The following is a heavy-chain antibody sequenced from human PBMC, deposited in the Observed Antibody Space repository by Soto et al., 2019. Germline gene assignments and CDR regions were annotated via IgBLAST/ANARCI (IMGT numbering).Heavy chain of an antibody. CDR2: ISGSGGST. CDR1: GFTFSSYA. Sequence: GGSLRLSCAASGFTFSSYAMSWVRQAPGKGLEWVSAISGSGGSTYYADSVKGRFAISRDNSKNTLYLQMNSLRAEDTAVYYCAKDDSSSWYYFGYWGQGTLVTVSS. D-gene: IGHD6-13*01. CDR3: AKDDSSSWYYFGY. J-gene: IGHJ4*02. V-gene: IGHV3-23*01.